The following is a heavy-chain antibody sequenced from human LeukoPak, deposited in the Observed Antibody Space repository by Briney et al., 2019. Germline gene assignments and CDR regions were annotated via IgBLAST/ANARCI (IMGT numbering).Heavy chain of an antibody. V-gene: IGHV3-21*01. CDR2: INSRGNYK. D-gene: IGHD1-26*01. CDR3: AREDGIVGATSAFDI. Sequence: GGSLRLSCATSGFSFSTYNMNWVRQAPGKGLEWVSSINSRGNYKYYADSVKGRFTISRDNAKNSLFLQMNSLRPEDTAVYYCAREDGIVGATSAFDIWGQGTMVTVSS. CDR1: GFSFSTYN. J-gene: IGHJ3*02.